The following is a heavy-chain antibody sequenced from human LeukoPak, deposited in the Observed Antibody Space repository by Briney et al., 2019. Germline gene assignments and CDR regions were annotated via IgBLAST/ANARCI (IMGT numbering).Heavy chain of an antibody. Sequence: GGSLRLSCAASGITLSGYDMHWVRQSTRKGLEWVSGIGSAGDTYYAGSVKGRFTISREDAKKSLYLQMNSLRAGDTAVYYCVRGIGNYYDSGASDCWGQGTRVTVAP. D-gene: IGHD3-10*01. CDR1: GITLSGYD. CDR3: VRGIGNYYDSGASDC. V-gene: IGHV3-13*04. J-gene: IGHJ4*02. CDR2: IGSAGDT.